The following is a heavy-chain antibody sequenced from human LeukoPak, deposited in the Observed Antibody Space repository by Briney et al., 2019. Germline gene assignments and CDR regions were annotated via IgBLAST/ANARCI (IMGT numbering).Heavy chain of an antibody. CDR1: GFTFSSYA. D-gene: IGHD6-19*01. V-gene: IGHV3-30-3*01. CDR3: ARGKQQWLVGDFDY. J-gene: IGHJ4*02. CDR2: ISYDGSNK. Sequence: QAGGSLRLSCAASGFTFSSYAMPWVRQAPGKGLEWVAVISYDGSNKYYADSVKGRFTISRGNSKNTLYLQMNSLRAEDTAVYYCARGKQQWLVGDFDYWGQGTLVTVSS.